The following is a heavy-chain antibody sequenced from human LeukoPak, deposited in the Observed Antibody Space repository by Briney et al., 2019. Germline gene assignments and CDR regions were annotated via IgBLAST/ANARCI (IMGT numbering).Heavy chain of an antibody. CDR1: GFTFSSYW. CDR2: IKQDGSEK. CDR3: VRVGHGDYGTNYYYYYYMDV. V-gene: IGHV3-7*01. J-gene: IGHJ6*03. Sequence: QSGGSLRLSCAASGFTFSSYWMSWVRQAPGKGLEWVANIKQDGSEKYYVDSVKGRFTISRDNAKNSLYLQMNSLRAEDTAVYYCVRVGHGDYGTNYYYYYYMDVWGKGTTVTVSS. D-gene: IGHD4-17*01.